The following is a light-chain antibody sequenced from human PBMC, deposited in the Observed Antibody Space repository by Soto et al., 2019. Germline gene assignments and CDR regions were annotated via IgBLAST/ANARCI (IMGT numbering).Light chain of an antibody. CDR2: KTS. CDR3: QQYSSYPYT. CDR1: QSISSW. Sequence: GDRVTITCRASQSISSWLAWYQQKPGRAPKLLIYKTSRSQSGVPSRFSGSESGTEFTLTISSLQPDDFATYFCQQYSSYPYTFGQGTKLEIK. V-gene: IGKV1-5*03. J-gene: IGKJ2*01.